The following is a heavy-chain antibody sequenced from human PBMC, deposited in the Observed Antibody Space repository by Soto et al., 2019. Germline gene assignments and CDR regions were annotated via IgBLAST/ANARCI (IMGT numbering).Heavy chain of an antibody. CDR3: ARIPVDTSMIYWLDP. CDR2: IYYSGNT. D-gene: IGHD5-18*01. Sequence: PSEPLSLTYTVSGGYIRSCDYYWVWIRQAPGKGLEWIGYIYYSGNTNYNPSLKSRVIISVDTSKNLFSLKLTSVTAADTAVYYCARIPVDTSMIYWLDPWGQGTLVTVSS. V-gene: IGHV4-61*08. CDR1: GGYIRSCDYY. J-gene: IGHJ5*02.